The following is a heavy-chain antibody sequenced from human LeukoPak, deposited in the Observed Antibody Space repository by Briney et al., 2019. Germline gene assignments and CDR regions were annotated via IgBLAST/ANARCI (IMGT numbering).Heavy chain of an antibody. D-gene: IGHD3-10*01. CDR3: AKRGIVIRAVIIIGFHKEAYYFDY. V-gene: IGHV3-23*01. Sequence: GGSLRLSCAASGFTVSSNYGMSWVRQAPGKGLEWVSGISERGGSTNYADSVKGRFIISRDTSKNTVYLQMNSLRVEDTAVYFCAKRGIVIRAVIIIGFHKEAYYFDYWGQGILVTVSS. J-gene: IGHJ4*02. CDR1: GFTVSSNYG. CDR2: ISERGGST.